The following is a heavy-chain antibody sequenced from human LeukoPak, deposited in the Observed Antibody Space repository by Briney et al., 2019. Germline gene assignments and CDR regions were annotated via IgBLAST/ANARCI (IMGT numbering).Heavy chain of an antibody. CDR2: INHSGST. V-gene: IGHV4-34*01. D-gene: IGHD3-9*01. CDR1: GGSFSGYY. Sequence: PSETLSLTCAVYGGSFSGYYWSWIRQPPGKGLEWIGEINHSGSTNYNPSLKSRVTISVDTSKNQFSLKLSSVTAADTAVYYCARHLYYDILTGYYWLQSGFDPWGQGTLVTVSS. J-gene: IGHJ5*02. CDR3: ARHLYYDILTGYYWLQSGFDP.